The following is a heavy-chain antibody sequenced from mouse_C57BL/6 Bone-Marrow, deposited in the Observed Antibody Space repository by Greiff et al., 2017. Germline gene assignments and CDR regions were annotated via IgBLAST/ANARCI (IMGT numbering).Heavy chain of an antibody. CDR2: IHPNSGST. Sequence: VQLQQSGAELVKPGASVKLSCKASGYTFTSYWMHWVKQRPGQGLEWIGMIHPNSGSTNYNEKFKSKATLTVDKSSSTAYMQLSSLTSEDSAVYYRARSGIYYDYFLDYWGQGTTLTVSS. J-gene: IGHJ2*01. D-gene: IGHD2-4*01. V-gene: IGHV1-64*01. CDR3: ARSGIYYDYFLDY. CDR1: GYTFTSYW.